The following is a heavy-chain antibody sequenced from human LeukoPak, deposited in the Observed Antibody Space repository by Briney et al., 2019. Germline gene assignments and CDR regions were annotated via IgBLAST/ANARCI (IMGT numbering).Heavy chain of an antibody. Sequence: SSETLSLTCTVSGGSISSYYWSWIRQPPGKGLEWIGYIYYSGSTNYNPSLKSRVTISVDTSKNQFSLKLSSVTAADTAVYYCARLGMATTTSDYWGQGTLVTVSS. CDR3: ARLGMATTTSDY. D-gene: IGHD5-24*01. J-gene: IGHJ4*02. V-gene: IGHV4-59*01. CDR1: GGSISSYY. CDR2: IYYSGST.